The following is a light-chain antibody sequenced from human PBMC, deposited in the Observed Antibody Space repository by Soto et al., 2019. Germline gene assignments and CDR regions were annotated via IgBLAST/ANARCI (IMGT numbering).Light chain of an antibody. CDR3: QQSGSSPWT. CDR2: GAS. J-gene: IGKJ1*01. Sequence: EIVLKQSPGTLSLSPGERATLSCRASQSVSSSYLAWYQQKPGQAPRLLIFGASSRATGIPDRFSGSGSGSDFTLTISRLEPEDFAVYFCQQSGSSPWTFGQGTKVDIK. V-gene: IGKV3-20*01. CDR1: QSVSSSY.